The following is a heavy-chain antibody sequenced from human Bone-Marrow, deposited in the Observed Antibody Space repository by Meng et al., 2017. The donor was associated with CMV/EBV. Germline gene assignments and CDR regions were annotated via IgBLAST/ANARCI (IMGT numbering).Heavy chain of an antibody. CDR3: ARDQDYDILTGYSTFYYYYGMDV. D-gene: IGHD3-9*01. J-gene: IGHJ6*02. Sequence: GESLKISCAASGFTFSSYRMHWVRQAPGKGLVWVSRINSDGSSTSYADSVKGRFTISRDNAKNTLYLQMNSLRAEDTAVYYCARDQDYDILTGYSTFYYYYGMDVWGQGTTVTVSS. CDR2: INSDGSST. V-gene: IGHV3-74*01. CDR1: GFTFSSYR.